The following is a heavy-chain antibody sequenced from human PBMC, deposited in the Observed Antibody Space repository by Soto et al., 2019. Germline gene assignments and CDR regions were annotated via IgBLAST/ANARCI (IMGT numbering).Heavy chain of an antibody. V-gene: IGHV1-69*01. J-gene: IGHJ4*02. CDR1: GGNFNTYA. D-gene: IGHD2-15*01. CDR2: IIPMFDTT. CDR3: ARAVGASTRDRNCSRGTSFVAGVN. Sequence: QVQLLQSGAEVRRPGSSLKVSCKASGGNFNTYAITWVRQAPGQGLDWMGGIIPMFDTTTYAQKFQGRGTISADESTSTAYMLMSSLTSQDTAVYYCARAVGASTRDRNCSRGTSFVAGVNWGQGTLVTVSA.